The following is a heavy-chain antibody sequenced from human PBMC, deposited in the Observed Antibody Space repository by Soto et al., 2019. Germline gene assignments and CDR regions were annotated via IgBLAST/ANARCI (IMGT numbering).Heavy chain of an antibody. CDR1: GGSISSSSYY. D-gene: IGHD4-17*01. V-gene: IGHV4-39*06. CDR3: AHRTTTVTWWFDP. J-gene: IGHJ5*02. Sequence: SETLSLTCTVSGGSISSSSYYWGWIRQPPGKGLEWIGSIYYSGSTYYNPSLKSRLTITKDTSKNQVVLTMTNMDPADTATYFCAHRTTTVTWWFDPWGQGTLVTV. CDR2: IYYSGST.